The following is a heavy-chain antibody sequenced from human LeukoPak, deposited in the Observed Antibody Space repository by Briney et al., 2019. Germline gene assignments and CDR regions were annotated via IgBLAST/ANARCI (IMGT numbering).Heavy chain of an antibody. CDR3: ARNRGTIVGDHYYYGMDV. D-gene: IGHD1-26*01. Sequence: GASVKVSGKASGYTFTRYYMHWGRQAPGQGLEWMGIINPSGGSTSYAQKFQGRGTMTSDTSTSTVYMELSSLRSEDMAVYYCARNRGTIVGDHYYYGMDVWGQGTTVTVSS. J-gene: IGHJ6*02. CDR2: INPSGGST. CDR1: GYTFTRYY. V-gene: IGHV1-46*01.